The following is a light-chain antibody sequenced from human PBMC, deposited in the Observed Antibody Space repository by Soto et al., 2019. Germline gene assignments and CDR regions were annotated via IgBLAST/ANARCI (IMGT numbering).Light chain of an antibody. J-gene: IGKJ1*01. V-gene: IGKV1-5*03. Sequence: DVQLTQSPSTVSASEGDRVTFTCRASTGISRWLAWYQQRPGKAPKLLIYEASIFESGVPSRFSGSGSGTQFTLTINSMQPDDFATHYCQQYNSFAWTFSQRTMVDI. CDR2: EAS. CDR3: QQYNSFAWT. CDR1: TGISRW.